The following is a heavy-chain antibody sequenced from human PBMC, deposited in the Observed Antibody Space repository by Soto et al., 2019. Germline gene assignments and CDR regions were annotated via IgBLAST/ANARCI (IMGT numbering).Heavy chain of an antibody. V-gene: IGHV4-31*03. D-gene: IGHD6-6*01. Sequence: QVQLQESGPGLVKPSQTLSLTCTVSGGSISSGGYYWSWIRQHPGKGLEWIGYIYYSGSTYYNPSLKSRVTISVDTSKNQFSLKLSSVTAADTAVYYCAREGALAARPFFGYYYMDVWGKGTTVTVSS. CDR1: GGSISSGGYY. CDR3: AREGALAARPFFGYYYMDV. J-gene: IGHJ6*03. CDR2: IYYSGST.